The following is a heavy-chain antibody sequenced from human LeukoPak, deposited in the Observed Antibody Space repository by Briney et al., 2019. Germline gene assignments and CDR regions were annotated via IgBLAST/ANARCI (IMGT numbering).Heavy chain of an antibody. D-gene: IGHD3-10*01. CDR3: ARRIDFGELLLPYYYYGMDV. J-gene: IGHJ6*02. CDR2: ISGSGGST. V-gene: IGHV3-23*01. CDR1: GFTFSSYA. Sequence: GGSLRLSCAASGFTFSSYAMSWVRQAPGKGLEWVSAISGSGGSTYYADSVKGRFTISRDNSKNTLYLQMNSLRVEDTAAYFCARRIDFGELLLPYYYYGMDVWGQGTTVTVS.